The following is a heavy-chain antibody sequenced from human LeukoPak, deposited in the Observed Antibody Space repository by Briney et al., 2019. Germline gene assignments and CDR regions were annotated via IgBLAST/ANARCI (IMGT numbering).Heavy chain of an antibody. CDR1: GYTFTGYY. CDR3: ARSTTVTTVFDY. D-gene: IGHD4-17*01. J-gene: IGHJ4*02. CDR2: INPNSGGT. V-gene: IGHV1-2*02. Sequence: PWASVKVSCKASGYTFTGYYMHWVRQAPGQGLEWMGWINPNSGGTNYAQKFQGRVTMTRDTSISTAYMELSRLRSDDTAVYYCARSTTVTTVFDYWGQGTLVTVSS.